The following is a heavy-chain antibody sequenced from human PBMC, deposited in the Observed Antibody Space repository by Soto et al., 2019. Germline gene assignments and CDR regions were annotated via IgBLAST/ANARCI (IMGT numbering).Heavy chain of an antibody. Sequence: SVKVSCKASGGTFSSYAISWVRQAPGQGLEWMGGIIPIFGTANYAQKFQGRVTITADESTSTAYMELSSLRSEDTAVYYCARGRRELRNYYYYGMDVWGQGTTVTVSS. CDR2: IIPIFGTA. CDR3: ARGRRELRNYYYYGMDV. D-gene: IGHD1-26*01. CDR1: GGTFSSYA. V-gene: IGHV1-69*13. J-gene: IGHJ6*02.